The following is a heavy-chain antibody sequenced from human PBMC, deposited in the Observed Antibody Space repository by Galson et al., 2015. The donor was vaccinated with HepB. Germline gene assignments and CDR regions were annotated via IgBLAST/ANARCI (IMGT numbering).Heavy chain of an antibody. V-gene: IGHV3-30*18. CDR2: ISYDGGNK. CDR1: GFTFSNYG. J-gene: IGHJ4*02. Sequence: SLRLSCAASGFTFSNYGLHWVRQAPGKGLEWVAVISYDGGNKYYADSVKGRFTISRDNSKNTLYLQMNRLRAEDTALYYCAKDPYLYSALAGTMAGFDYWGQGTLVTVSS. D-gene: IGHD6-19*01. CDR3: AKDPYLYSALAGTMAGFDY.